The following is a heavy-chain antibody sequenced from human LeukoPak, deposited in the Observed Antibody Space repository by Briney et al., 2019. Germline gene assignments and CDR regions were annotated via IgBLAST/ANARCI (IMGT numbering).Heavy chain of an antibody. CDR3: ARVWRDYTNVDY. D-gene: IGHD4-11*01. V-gene: IGHV3-21*05. CDR1: GFTFSSFN. CDR2: ISRSSAYI. Sequence: GGSLRLSCAASGFTFSSFNMNWVRQAPGKGPEWVSYISRSSAYIHYADSVRGRFAISRDNAKSSVYLQMNSLRAEDTAIYYCARVWRDYTNVDYWGQGTLVTVSS. J-gene: IGHJ4*02.